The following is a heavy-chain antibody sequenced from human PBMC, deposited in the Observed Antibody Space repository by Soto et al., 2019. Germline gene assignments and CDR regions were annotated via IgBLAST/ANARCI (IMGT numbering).Heavy chain of an antibody. Sequence: GGSLRLSCAASGFTFSSYAMHWVRQAPGKGLEWVAVISYDGSNKYYADSVKGRFTISRDNSKNTLYLQMNSQRAEDAAVYYCAREDIVVVPAANYFDYRGQGTLVTVSS. CDR1: GFTFSSYA. J-gene: IGHJ4*02. CDR3: AREDIVVVPAANYFDY. V-gene: IGHV3-30*04. D-gene: IGHD2-2*01. CDR2: ISYDGSNK.